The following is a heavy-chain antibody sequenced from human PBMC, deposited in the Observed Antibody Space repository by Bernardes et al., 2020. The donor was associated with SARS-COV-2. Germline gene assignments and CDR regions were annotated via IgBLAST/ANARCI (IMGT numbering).Heavy chain of an antibody. CDR2: VGSDGNT. J-gene: IGHJ4*02. V-gene: IGHV3-23*01. CDR1: GFRLSSNA. D-gene: IGHD3-16*01. Sequence: GGSLRPSCAASGFRLSSNAMSWVRQAPGKGLEWVYGVGSDGNTHYADSVRGRFSISRDNSKNTLYLQMNSLRGEDTAVYFCAKDLLWWSASDYWGQGTLVTVSS. CDR3: AKDLLWWSASDY.